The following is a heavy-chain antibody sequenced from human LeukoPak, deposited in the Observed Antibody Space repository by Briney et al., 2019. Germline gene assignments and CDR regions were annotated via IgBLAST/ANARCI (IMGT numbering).Heavy chain of an antibody. V-gene: IGHV3-23*01. CDR3: AKAPVTTCRGASCYPFDY. Sequence: GGSLRLSCAASGFTLSSYGMSWVRQAPGKGLEWVSAISDTGNAYHADSVKGRFTISRDSSKNKMFLQMNRLRPEVAAVYSCAKAPVTTCRGASCYPFDYWGLGTLVTVSS. J-gene: IGHJ4*02. CDR2: ISDTGNA. D-gene: IGHD2-15*01. CDR1: GFTLSSYG.